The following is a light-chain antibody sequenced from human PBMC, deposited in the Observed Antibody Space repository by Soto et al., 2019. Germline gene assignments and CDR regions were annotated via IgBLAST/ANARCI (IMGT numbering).Light chain of an antibody. CDR3: CSYPGSHTWV. CDR2: DVS. Sequence: QSALTQPRSVSGSPGQSVTISCTGTNSDIGNYNYVSWYLQHPGKAPKVMIYDVSKRPSGVPDRFSGSKSGNTASLTISGLQAEDEADYYCCSYPGSHTWVFGGGTKVTVL. J-gene: IGLJ3*02. CDR1: NSDIGNYNY. V-gene: IGLV2-11*01.